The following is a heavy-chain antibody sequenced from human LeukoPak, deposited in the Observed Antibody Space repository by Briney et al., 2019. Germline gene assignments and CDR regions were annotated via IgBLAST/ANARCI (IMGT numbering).Heavy chain of an antibody. CDR3: ARGNYGSGSYRNPDY. CDR2: ISSSSSTI. V-gene: IGHV3-48*04. Sequence: GGSLRLSCAASGFTFSSYSMNWVRQAPGKGLEWVSYISSSSSTIYYADSVKGRFTISRDNAKNSLYLQMNSLRAEDTAVYYCARGNYGSGSYRNPDYWGQGTLVTVSS. D-gene: IGHD3-10*01. CDR1: GFTFSSYS. J-gene: IGHJ4*02.